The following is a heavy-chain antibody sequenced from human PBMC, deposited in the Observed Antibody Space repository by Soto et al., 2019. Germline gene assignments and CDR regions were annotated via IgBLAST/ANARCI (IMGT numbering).Heavy chain of an antibody. Sequence: EVQLVESGGGLVQPGGSLRLSCAASGFTFSDHYMDWVRQAPGKGLEWVGRTRNKANSYTTEYAASVKGRFTISRDDSKNSLYLQTNSLKTEDTAVYYCARVVIDCSGGSCPPAYYYGMDVWGQGTTVTVSS. D-gene: IGHD2-15*01. J-gene: IGHJ6*02. V-gene: IGHV3-72*01. CDR2: TRNKANSYTT. CDR3: ARVVIDCSGGSCPPAYYYGMDV. CDR1: GFTFSDHY.